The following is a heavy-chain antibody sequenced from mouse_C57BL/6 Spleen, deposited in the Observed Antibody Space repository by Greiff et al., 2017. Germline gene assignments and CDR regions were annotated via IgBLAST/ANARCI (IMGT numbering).Heavy chain of an antibody. D-gene: IGHD2-5*01. J-gene: IGHJ4*01. Sequence: VKLVESGPGLVQPSQSLSITCTVSGFSLTSYGVHWVRQSPGKGLEWLGVIWSGGSTDYNAAFISRLSISKDNSKSQVFFKMNSLQADDTAIYYCARNLYSNYGVFYAMDYWGQGTSVTVSS. CDR2: IWSGGST. CDR1: GFSLTSYG. CDR3: ARNLYSNYGVFYAMDY. V-gene: IGHV2-2*01.